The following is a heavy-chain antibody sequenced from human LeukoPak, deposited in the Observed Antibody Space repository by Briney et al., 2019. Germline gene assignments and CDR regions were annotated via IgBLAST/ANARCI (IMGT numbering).Heavy chain of an antibody. D-gene: IGHD2-15*01. CDR3: ARLIGGYCSGGSCYRRHFDY. J-gene: IGHJ4*02. CDR2: IYTSGST. Sequence: SETLSLTCTVSGGSISSGSYYWSWIRQPAGKGLEWIGRIYTSGSTNYNPSLKSRVTISVDTSKNQFSLKLSSVTAADTAVYYCARLIGGYCSGGSCYRRHFDYWGQGTLVTVSS. V-gene: IGHV4-61*02. CDR1: GGSISSGSYY.